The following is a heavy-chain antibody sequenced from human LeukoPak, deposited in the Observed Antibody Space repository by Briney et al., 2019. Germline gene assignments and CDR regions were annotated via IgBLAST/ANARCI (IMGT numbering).Heavy chain of an antibody. D-gene: IGHD3-3*01. CDR1: GGSISSYY. V-gene: IGHV4-4*09. CDR3: ARLNYDFWSVNWFDP. Sequence: SETLSLTCTISGGSISSYYWSWIRQPPGKGLEWIGYIYTSGSTNYNPSLKSRVTISVDTSKNQFSLKLSSVTAADTAVYYCARLNYDFWSVNWFDPWGQGTLVTVSS. CDR2: IYTSGST. J-gene: IGHJ5*02.